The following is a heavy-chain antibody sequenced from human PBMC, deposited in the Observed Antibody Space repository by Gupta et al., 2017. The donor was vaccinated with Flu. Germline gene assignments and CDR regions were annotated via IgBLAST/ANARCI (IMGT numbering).Heavy chain of an antibody. CDR1: GGSFSGYY. V-gene: IGHV4-34*01. D-gene: IGHD3-22*01. CDR2: INHSGST. Sequence: QVQLQQWGAGLLKPSATLSLTCAVYGGSFSGYYWSWIRQPPGKGLEWIGEINHSGSTNYNPSLKSRVTISVDTSKNQFSLKLSSVTAADTAVYYCARERDYYDSSGYYSDYWGQGTLVTVSS. CDR3: ARERDYYDSSGYYSDY. J-gene: IGHJ4*02.